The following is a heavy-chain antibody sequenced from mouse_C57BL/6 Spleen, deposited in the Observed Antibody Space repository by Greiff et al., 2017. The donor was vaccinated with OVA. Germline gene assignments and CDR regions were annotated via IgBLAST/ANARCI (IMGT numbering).Heavy chain of an antibody. V-gene: IGHV1-64*01. J-gene: IGHJ2*01. CDR1: GYTFTSYW. CDR2: IHPNSGST. Sequence: QVQLQQPGAELVKPGASVKLSCKASGYTFTSYWMHWVKQRPGHGLEWIGMIHPNSGSTNYNEKFKSKATLTVDKSSSTAYMQLSSLTSEDSAVYYCARGVTTVERYYFDYWGQGTTLTVSS. D-gene: IGHD1-1*01. CDR3: ARGVTTVERYYFDY.